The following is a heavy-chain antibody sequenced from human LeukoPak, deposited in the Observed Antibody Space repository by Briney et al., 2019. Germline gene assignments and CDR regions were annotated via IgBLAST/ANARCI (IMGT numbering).Heavy chain of an antibody. CDR1: GGSFSGYY. J-gene: IGHJ4*02. Sequence: PSETLSLTCAVYGGSFSGYYWTWIRQPPGKGLEWIGEINHSGNTNYNPSLKSRVTISVDRSKNQFSLKLSSVTAADTAVYYCARAGPGGLRLIDYWGQGTLVTVSS. V-gene: IGHV4-34*01. CDR2: INHSGNT. CDR3: ARAGPGGLRLIDY. D-gene: IGHD5-12*01.